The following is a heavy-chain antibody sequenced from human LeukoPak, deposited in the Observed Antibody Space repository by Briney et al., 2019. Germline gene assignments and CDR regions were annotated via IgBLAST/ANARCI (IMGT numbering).Heavy chain of an antibody. J-gene: IGHJ4*02. CDR1: GGSISSSSYY. Sequence: SETLSLTCTVSGGSISSSSYYWGWIRQPPGKGLEWIGSIYYSGSTNYNPSLKSRVTISVDTSKNQFSLKLSSVTAADTAVYYCAGTYYYDSSGYSHSSLWGQGTLVTVSS. CDR3: AGTYYYDSSGYSHSSL. D-gene: IGHD3-22*01. CDR2: IYYSGST. V-gene: IGHV4-39*07.